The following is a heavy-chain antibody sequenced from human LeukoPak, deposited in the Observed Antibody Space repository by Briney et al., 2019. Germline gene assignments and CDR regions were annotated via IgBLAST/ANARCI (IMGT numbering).Heavy chain of an antibody. CDR3: ARVVYDSSGYYLPDAFDI. CDR2: IYYSGST. V-gene: IGHV4-59*08. Sequence: PSETLSLTCTVSGGSISSYYWSWIRQPPGKGLEWIGYIYYSGSTYYNPSLKSRVTISVDTSKNQFSLKLSSVTAADTAVYYCARVVYDSSGYYLPDAFDIWGQGTMATVSS. J-gene: IGHJ3*02. CDR1: GGSISSYY. D-gene: IGHD3-22*01.